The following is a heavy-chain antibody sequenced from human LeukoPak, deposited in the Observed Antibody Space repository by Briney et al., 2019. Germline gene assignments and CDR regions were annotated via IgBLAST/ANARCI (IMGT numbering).Heavy chain of an antibody. V-gene: IGHV4-39*07. D-gene: IGHD6-13*01. CDR1: GGSISSSSYY. CDR3: ARDGRIAAEYDY. Sequence: RASETLSLTCTVSGGSISSSSYYWGWIRQPPGKGLEWIGSIYYSGSTYYNPSLKSRVTISVDTSKNQFSLKLSSVTAADTAVYYCARDGRIAAEYDYWGQGTLVTVSS. J-gene: IGHJ4*02. CDR2: IYYSGST.